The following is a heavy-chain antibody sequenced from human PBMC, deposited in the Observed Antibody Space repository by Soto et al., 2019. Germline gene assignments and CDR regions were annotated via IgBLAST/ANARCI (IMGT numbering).Heavy chain of an antibody. Sequence: QVQLVQSGAEVKKPGSSVKVSCKASGVTFSSYAISGVRQAPGQGLEWMGGIIPIFGTANYAQKFQGRVTITADESTSTAYMELSRLSSEEKAVYYCARVNQWLRGYYFDYWGQGTLVTVSS. CDR3: ARVNQWLRGYYFDY. D-gene: IGHD6-19*01. CDR1: GVTFSSYA. V-gene: IGHV1-69*01. CDR2: IIPIFGTA. J-gene: IGHJ4*02.